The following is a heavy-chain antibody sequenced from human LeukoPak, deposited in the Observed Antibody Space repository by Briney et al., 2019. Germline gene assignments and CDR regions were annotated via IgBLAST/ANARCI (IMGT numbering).Heavy chain of an antibody. V-gene: IGHV3-23*01. CDR3: AKGVRFLDWWILDY. D-gene: IGHD3-9*01. CDR2: ISGSDST. CDR1: GFTFSSYA. Sequence: PGGSLRLSCAASGFTFSSYAMSWVRQAPGKGLEWVSAISGSDSTYYYDSVKGRFTIFRDNSNNTLYLQMNSLRAEDTAIYYCAKGVRFLDWWILDYWGQGSLVTVSS. J-gene: IGHJ4*02.